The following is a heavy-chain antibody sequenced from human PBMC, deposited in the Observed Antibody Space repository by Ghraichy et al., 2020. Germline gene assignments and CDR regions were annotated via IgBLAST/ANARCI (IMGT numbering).Heavy chain of an antibody. CDR3: ARVYSRTVVVPAAMRRDVNWYFDL. CDR1: GGSFSGYY. CDR2: INHSGST. V-gene: IGHV4-34*01. D-gene: IGHD2-2*01. J-gene: IGHJ2*01. Sequence: SETLSLTCAVYGGSFSGYYWSWIRQPPGKGLEWIGEINHSGSTNYNPSLKSRVTISVDTSKNQFSLKLSSVTAADTAVYYCARVYSRTVVVPAAMRRDVNWYFDLWGRGTLVTVSS.